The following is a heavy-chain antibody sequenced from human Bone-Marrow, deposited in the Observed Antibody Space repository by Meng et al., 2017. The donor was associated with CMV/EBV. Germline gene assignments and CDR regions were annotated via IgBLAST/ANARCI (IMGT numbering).Heavy chain of an antibody. Sequence: TVSGGSVSSGSYYWSWIRQPPGKGLEWIGYIYYSGSTNYNPSLTSRVTISVDTSKNQFSLKLSSVTAADTAVYYCARTTVTTHSSDYWGQGTLVTVSS. CDR3: ARTTVTTHSSDY. V-gene: IGHV4-61*01. CDR1: GGSVSSGSYY. CDR2: IYYSGST. D-gene: IGHD4-17*01. J-gene: IGHJ4*02.